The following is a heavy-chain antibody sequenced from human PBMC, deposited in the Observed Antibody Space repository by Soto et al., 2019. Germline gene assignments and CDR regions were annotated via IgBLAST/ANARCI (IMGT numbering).Heavy chain of an antibody. CDR1: GFIFSDYW. V-gene: IGHV3-7*01. J-gene: IGHJ5*02. CDR3: ARLGLEASVAWFDT. D-gene: IGHD3-3*01. CDR2: MKRDGREK. Sequence: DVQLVESGGGLVQPGGSLRLSCAASGFIFSDYWMSWVRQAPGKGLEWVANMKRDGREKYYAESVKGRFTMSRDNGKNSLSLQMNSLRVEDTAVYYCARLGLEASVAWFDTWGLGTLVTVSS.